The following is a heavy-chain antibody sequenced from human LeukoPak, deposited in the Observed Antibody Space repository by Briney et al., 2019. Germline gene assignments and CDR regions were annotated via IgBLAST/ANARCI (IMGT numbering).Heavy chain of an antibody. CDR1: AFTFSSYG. V-gene: IGHV3-30*02. J-gene: IGHJ4*02. D-gene: IGHD4-17*01. Sequence: GSLRLSCAASAFTFSSYGMHWVRQAPGKGLEWVAFIRYDGSNIYYADSVKGRFTISRDNSKNTLYLQMNSLRAEDTAIYYCAKDVDYGDYVVYWGQGTLVTVSS. CDR2: IRYDGSNI. CDR3: AKDVDYGDYVVY.